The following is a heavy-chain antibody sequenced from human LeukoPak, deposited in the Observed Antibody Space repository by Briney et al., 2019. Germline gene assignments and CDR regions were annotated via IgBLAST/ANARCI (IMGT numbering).Heavy chain of an antibody. V-gene: IGHV3-74*03. J-gene: IGHJ4*02. Sequence: GGSLRLSCAASGFTFSRYWMHWVGQAPGKGLMWVSRISPDGSTTLYADSVKGRFTISRDNAKNTLYLQMNSLRAEDTAVYYCARLGFCSSATCCGGDYWGQGALVTVSS. D-gene: IGHD2-2*01. CDR3: ARLGFCSSATCCGGDY. CDR2: ISPDGSTT. CDR1: GFTFSRYW.